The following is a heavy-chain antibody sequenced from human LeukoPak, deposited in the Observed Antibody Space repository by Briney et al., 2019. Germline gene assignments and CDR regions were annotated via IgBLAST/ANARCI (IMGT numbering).Heavy chain of an antibody. CDR3: AKDSSQYYYDSSDQ. D-gene: IGHD3-22*01. V-gene: IGHV3-30*18. J-gene: IGHJ4*02. Sequence: PGGSLRLSCAASGFTFNNFGMHWVRQAPGKGLEWVAVVSYDGTNKYYADSVKGRFTISRDNSKNTLYLQMNSLRAEDTAVYYCAKDSSQYYYDSSDQWGQGTLVTVSS. CDR2: VSYDGTNK. CDR1: GFTFNNFG.